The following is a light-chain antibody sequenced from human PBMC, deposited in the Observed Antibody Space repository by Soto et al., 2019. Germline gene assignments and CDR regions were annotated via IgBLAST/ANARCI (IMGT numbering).Light chain of an antibody. Sequence: EIVMTQSPATLSVSPGERATLSCRASQSFDSNLAWYQQKPGQAPRLLIFGASTRASGVPARFSSSGSGTEFTLTISSLQSEDFAVYYCQQYNDWPSMYTFGQGTKLEMK. CDR3: QQYNDWPSMYT. CDR1: QSFDSN. CDR2: GAS. J-gene: IGKJ2*01. V-gene: IGKV3-15*01.